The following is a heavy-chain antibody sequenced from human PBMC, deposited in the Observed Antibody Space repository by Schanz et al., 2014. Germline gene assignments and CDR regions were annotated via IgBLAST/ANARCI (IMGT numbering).Heavy chain of an antibody. D-gene: IGHD5-12*01. V-gene: IGHV3-23*01. Sequence: EVQLLESGGGLVQPGGSLRLSCAASGFTFSAYAMTWVRQIPGKGLEWVSAISASGGTTYYADSVKGRFTISRDNSKNTVYIQMNSLRAEDTAVYFCARKVVATIGGYYDNWGQGTLVIVSS. CDR3: ARKVVATIGGYYDN. J-gene: IGHJ4*02. CDR1: GFTFSAYA. CDR2: ISASGGTT.